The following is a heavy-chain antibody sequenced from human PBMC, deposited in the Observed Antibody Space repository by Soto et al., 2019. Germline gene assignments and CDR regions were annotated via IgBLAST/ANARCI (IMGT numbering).Heavy chain of an antibody. CDR2: MHTSGST. D-gene: IGHD4-4*01. Sequence: QVHLQESGPGLVKPSQTLSLTCTVSGGSISSGTYYWSWIRQPPGKGLEWIGYMHTSGSTDYHPSLKSPLTISVDTSKNQFSLILRSVTAAETAVYYCARDNCIDSVNYAGAAFDIWGIGRMVTFSS. CDR3: ARDNCIDSVNYAGAAFDI. V-gene: IGHV4-30-4*01. J-gene: IGHJ3*02. CDR1: GGSISSGTYY.